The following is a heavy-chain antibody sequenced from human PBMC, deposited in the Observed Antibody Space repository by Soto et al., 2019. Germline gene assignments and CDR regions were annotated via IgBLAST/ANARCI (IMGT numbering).Heavy chain of an antibody. CDR1: GYTFTSYG. D-gene: IGHD4-17*01. J-gene: IGHJ4*02. CDR3: ARRGLYGDCAPPVDY. CDR2: ISAYNGNT. V-gene: IGHV1-18*04. Sequence: ASVKVSCKASGYTFTSYGISWVRQAPGQGLEWMGWISAYNGNTNYAQKLQGRVTMTTDTSTSTAYMELRSLRSDDTAVYYCARRGLYGDCAPPVDYWGQGTLVTVSA.